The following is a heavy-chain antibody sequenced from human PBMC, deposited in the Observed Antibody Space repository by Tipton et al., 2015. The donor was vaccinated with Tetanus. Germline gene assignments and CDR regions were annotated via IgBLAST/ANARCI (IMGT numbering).Heavy chain of an antibody. CDR1: GFTFRIYA. J-gene: IGHJ4*02. CDR2: MSTTGDNT. Sequence: SLRLSCATSGFTFRIYAMHWVRQAPGKGLEWVAGMSTTGDNTYYADSVKGRFTISRDKSKNTGYLQMSILRAEDTAKYYCVDGGVYWGQGTLVTVSS. D-gene: IGHD3-10*01. CDR3: VDGGVY. V-gene: IGHV3-23*01.